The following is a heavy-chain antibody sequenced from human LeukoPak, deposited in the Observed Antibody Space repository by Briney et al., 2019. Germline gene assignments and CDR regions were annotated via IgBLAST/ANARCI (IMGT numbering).Heavy chain of an antibody. CDR1: GYTLTELS. CDR2: FDPEDGET. J-gene: IGHJ6*03. V-gene: IGHV1-24*01. CDR3: ARGTYYYYYYMDV. Sequence: ASVKVSCKVSGYTLTELSMHWVRQAPGKGLEWMGGFDPEDGETIYAQKFQGRVTMTEDTSTDTAYMELNSLRAEDTAVYYCARGTYYYYYYMDVWGKGTTVTVSS.